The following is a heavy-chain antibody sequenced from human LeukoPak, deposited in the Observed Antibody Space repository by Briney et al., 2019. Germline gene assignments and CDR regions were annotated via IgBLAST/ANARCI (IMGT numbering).Heavy chain of an antibody. CDR3: ARDLEWQNPPTVAFDI. Sequence: GGSLRLSCAASGFTFSNFAMIWVRQAPGKGPEWVSVIGSDSGAIQYADSVKGRFTISRDNSKNTLYLQMNSLRAEDTAVYYCARDLEWQNPPTVAFDIWGQGTMVTVSS. J-gene: IGHJ3*02. CDR2: IGSDSGAI. V-gene: IGHV3-23*01. D-gene: IGHD3-3*01. CDR1: GFTFSNFA.